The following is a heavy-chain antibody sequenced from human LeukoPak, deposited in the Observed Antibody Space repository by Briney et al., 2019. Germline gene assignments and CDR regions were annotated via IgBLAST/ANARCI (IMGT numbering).Heavy chain of an antibody. D-gene: IGHD2-2*01. CDR3: ARDYTAAKDY. CDR1: GFTFNTYT. V-gene: IGHV3-21*01. CDR2: ISSSSNHI. J-gene: IGHJ4*02. Sequence: PGGSLRLSCAASGFTFNTYTMNWVRQAPGKGLEWVSSISSSSNHIYYADSVKGRFTISRDNAANSLYLQMNSLRAEDTAVYHCARDYTAAKDYWGQGTLVTVSS.